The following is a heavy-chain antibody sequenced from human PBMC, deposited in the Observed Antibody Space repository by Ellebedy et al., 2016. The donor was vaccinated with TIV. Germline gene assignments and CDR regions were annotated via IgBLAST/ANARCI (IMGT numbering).Heavy chain of an antibody. CDR1: GYTFTSYD. CDR3: ARVVAAVADDY. Sequence: ASVKVSCXASGYTFTSYDINWVRQATGQGLEWMGWMNPNSGNTGYAQKFQGRVTMTRDTSISTAYMELSRLRSDDTAVYYCARVVAAVADDYWGQGTLVTVSS. J-gene: IGHJ4*02. CDR2: MNPNSGNT. V-gene: IGHV1-8*01. D-gene: IGHD6-19*01.